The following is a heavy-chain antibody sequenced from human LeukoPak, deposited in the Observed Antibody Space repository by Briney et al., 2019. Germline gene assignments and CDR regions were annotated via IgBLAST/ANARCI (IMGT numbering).Heavy chain of an antibody. CDR2: ISYDGSNK. Sequence: GRSLRLSCAASGFTFSSYGMHWVRQAPGKGLEWVAVISYDGSNKYYADSVKGRFTISRDNSKNTLYLQMNSLRAEDTAVYYCAKGPIAVADNWGQGTLVTVSS. V-gene: IGHV3-30*18. CDR1: GFTFSSYG. D-gene: IGHD6-19*01. J-gene: IGHJ4*02. CDR3: AKGPIAVADN.